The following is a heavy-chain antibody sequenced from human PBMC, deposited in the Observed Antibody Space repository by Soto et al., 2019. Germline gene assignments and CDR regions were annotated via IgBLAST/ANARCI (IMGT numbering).Heavy chain of an antibody. CDR2: VYYSGST. CDR3: ARGLSVTLFDN. Sequence: QVQLQESGPGLVKPSQTLSLTCTVSGGSISTGGYYWTWIRQHPGKGLEWIGYVYYSGSTYYNPSLKSRVTISVDTSKNQFSLKLSSVTAADTAVYYCARGLSVTLFDNWGQGTLVTVSS. CDR1: GGSISTGGYY. J-gene: IGHJ4*02. D-gene: IGHD4-17*01. V-gene: IGHV4-31*03.